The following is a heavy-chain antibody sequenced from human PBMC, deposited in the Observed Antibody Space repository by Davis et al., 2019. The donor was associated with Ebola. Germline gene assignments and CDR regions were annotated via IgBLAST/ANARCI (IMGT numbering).Heavy chain of an antibody. J-gene: IGHJ4*02. CDR2: ISPSSNHI. V-gene: IGHV3-21*01. CDR1: GFSLSSHA. CDR3: AKSGSLALDS. Sequence: GESLKISCVASGFSLSSHAMGWVRQAPGKGLKWVSSISPSSNHIYYADSMKGRFTISRDNAKNSLYLLMNSLRAEDTAVYYCAKSGSLALDSWGQGTLVTVSS. D-gene: IGHD1-26*01.